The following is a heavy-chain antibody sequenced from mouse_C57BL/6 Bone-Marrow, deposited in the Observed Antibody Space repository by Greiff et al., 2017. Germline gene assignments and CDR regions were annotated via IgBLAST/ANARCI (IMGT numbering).Heavy chain of an antibody. D-gene: IGHD2-3*01. J-gene: IGHJ4*01. Sequence: QVHVKQSGAELVKPGASVKLSCKASGYTFTSYWMPWVKQRPGQGLEWIGMIHPNSGSTNYNEKFKSKATLTVDKSSSTAYMQLSSLTSEDSAVYYCARTRWYAMDYWGQGTSVTVSS. V-gene: IGHV1-64*01. CDR2: IHPNSGST. CDR3: ARTRWYAMDY. CDR1: GYTFTSYW.